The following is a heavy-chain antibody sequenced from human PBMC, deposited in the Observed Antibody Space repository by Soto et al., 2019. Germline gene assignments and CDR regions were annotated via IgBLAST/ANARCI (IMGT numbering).Heavy chain of an antibody. J-gene: IGHJ4*02. D-gene: IGHD1-1*01. CDR2: IYYSGST. V-gene: IGHV4-31*03. CDR3: ARAEFVVPTAQLNCFDY. Sequence: SETLSLTCTVSGVSISSGDYYWSWIRQHPGKGLEWIGYIYYSGSTYSNPSLKSRVTISLDTSKNQFSLKLSSVTAADTAVYYCARAEFVVPTAQLNCFDYWGQGTLVTVSS. CDR1: GVSISSGDYY.